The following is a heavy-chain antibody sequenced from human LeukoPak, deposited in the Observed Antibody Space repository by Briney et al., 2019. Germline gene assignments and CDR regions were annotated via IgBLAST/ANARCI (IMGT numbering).Heavy chain of an antibody. CDR2: ISVYSGNT. CDR3: ARDKYYDILTGYYDFDY. Sequence: ASVKISCKASGYTFTSYGISWVRQAPGQGLEWMGWISVYSGNTKYAQNFQDRFTMTTETSTSTAYMELRSLRSDDTAMYYCARDKYYDILTGYYDFDYWGQGTLVTVSS. CDR1: GYTFTSYG. J-gene: IGHJ4*02. D-gene: IGHD3-9*01. V-gene: IGHV1-18*04.